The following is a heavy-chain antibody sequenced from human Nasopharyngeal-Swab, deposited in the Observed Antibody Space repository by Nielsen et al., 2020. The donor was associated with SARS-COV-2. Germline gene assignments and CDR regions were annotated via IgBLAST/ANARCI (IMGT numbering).Heavy chain of an antibody. CDR2: IKQDGSVT. J-gene: IGHJ6*03. CDR3: ARDLGGYMDV. D-gene: IGHD3-16*01. CDR1: GFTFSSSW. Sequence: GESLKISCAASGFTFSSSWMNWVRQAPGKGLEWVATIKQDGSVTHYVDSVRGRFTISRDNANNSLYLQMNSLRAEDTAVYYCARDLGGYMDVWGKGTTVTVSS. V-gene: IGHV3-7*01.